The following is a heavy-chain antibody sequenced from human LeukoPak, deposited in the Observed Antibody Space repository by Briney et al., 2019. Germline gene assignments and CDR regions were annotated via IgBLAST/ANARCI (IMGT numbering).Heavy chain of an antibody. CDR2: IYSGGAT. J-gene: IGHJ4*02. CDR1: EFTFSSNV. V-gene: IGHV3-53*01. Sequence: TGGSLRLSCAASEFTFSSNVMSWVRQAPGKGLEWVSLIYSGGATYYADSVKGRFTVSRDNSKNTLYLQMNSLRAEDTAVYYCVTGGGIQGFDYWGQGTLVTVSS. D-gene: IGHD5-18*01. CDR3: VTGGGIQGFDY.